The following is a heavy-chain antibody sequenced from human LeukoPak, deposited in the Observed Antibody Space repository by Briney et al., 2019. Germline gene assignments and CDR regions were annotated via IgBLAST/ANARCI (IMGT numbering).Heavy chain of an antibody. CDR2: ISSRNSYI. CDR1: EFTFSHYT. V-gene: IGHV3-21*01. CDR3: ARSLGFYDSSGAYYFDY. D-gene: IGHD3-22*01. Sequence: GGSLRLSCAASEFTFSHYTMNWVRQAPGKGLEWVSSISSRNSYIYYADSVKGRFTISRDNAKKSLYLQMNSLRAEDTAVYYCARSLGFYDSSGAYYFDYWGQGTLVTVSS. J-gene: IGHJ4*02.